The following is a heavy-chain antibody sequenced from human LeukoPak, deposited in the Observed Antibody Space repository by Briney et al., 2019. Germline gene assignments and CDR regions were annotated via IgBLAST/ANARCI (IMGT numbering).Heavy chain of an antibody. V-gene: IGHV4-34*01. D-gene: IGHD6-13*01. J-gene: IGHJ4*02. Sequence: SEALSLTCAVYGVSFSGYYWSWIRQPPGKGLEWIGEINHSGSTNYNPSLKSRVTISVDTSKNQFSLKLSSVTAADTAVYYCARVGGRRSSSYLASDYWGQGTLVTVSS. CDR1: GVSFSGYY. CDR3: ARVGGRRSSSYLASDY. CDR2: INHSGST.